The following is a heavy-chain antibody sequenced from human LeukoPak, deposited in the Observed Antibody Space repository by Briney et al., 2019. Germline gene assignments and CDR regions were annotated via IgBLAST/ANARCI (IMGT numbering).Heavy chain of an antibody. J-gene: IGHJ4*02. D-gene: IGHD3-10*01. Sequence: PSQTLSLTCTVSGGSISSGGYYWSWIRQPPGTGLEWIGYIYHSGSTYYNPSLKSRVTISVDRSKNQFSLKLSSVTAADTAVYYCARARYGSGSYAYYFDYWGQGTLVTVSS. CDR1: GGSISSGGYY. V-gene: IGHV4-30-2*01. CDR2: IYHSGST. CDR3: ARARYGSGSYAYYFDY.